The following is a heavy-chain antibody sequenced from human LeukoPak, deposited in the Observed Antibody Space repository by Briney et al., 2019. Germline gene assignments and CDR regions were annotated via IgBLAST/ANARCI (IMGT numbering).Heavy chain of an antibody. V-gene: IGHV3-48*01. J-gene: IGHJ4*02. Sequence: GGSLRLSCAASGFTLSSNSMNWVSQAPGKVREWVSTIGTSSTTVYYADSVKGQITISRENAKNSLYLQMNSLRADDTAVYYCARDPLGYCSSTSCQGYYFDYWGQGTLVTVSS. CDR1: GFTLSSNS. D-gene: IGHD2-2*01. CDR2: IGTSSTTV. CDR3: ARDPLGYCSSTSCQGYYFDY.